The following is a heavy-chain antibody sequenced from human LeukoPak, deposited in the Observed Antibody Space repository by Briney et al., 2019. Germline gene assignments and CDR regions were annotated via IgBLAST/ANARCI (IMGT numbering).Heavy chain of an antibody. CDR3: ARHRVKLGSGSYYRYYFDY. J-gene: IGHJ4*02. Sequence: SETLSLTCTVSGGSISSSSYYWGWIRQPPGKGLEWIGSIYYGGTLYYSGSTYYNPSLRSRVTISVDTSKNQFSLKLSSVTAADTAVYYCARHRVKLGSGSYYRYYFDYWGQGTLVTVSS. CDR2: IYYGGTLYYSGST. V-gene: IGHV4-61*05. D-gene: IGHD3-10*01. CDR1: GGSISSSSYY.